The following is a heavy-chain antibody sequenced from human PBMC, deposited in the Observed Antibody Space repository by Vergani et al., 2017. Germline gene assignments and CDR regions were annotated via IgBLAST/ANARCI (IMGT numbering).Heavy chain of an antibody. CDR1: GFTVSSNY. D-gene: IGHD6-13*01. CDR2: VRNKEDGGTP. CDR3: TTGFPGSSWSTY. J-gene: IGHJ4*01. Sequence: LVESGGGLVQPGGSLRLSCAASGFTVSSNYMSWVRQAPGKGLEWVGFVRNKEDGGTPEHAASVKGRFTISRDDSKAIAYLQMNSLKTEDTAVYYCTTGFPGSSWSTYWGQGTLVTVSS. V-gene: IGHV3-71*04.